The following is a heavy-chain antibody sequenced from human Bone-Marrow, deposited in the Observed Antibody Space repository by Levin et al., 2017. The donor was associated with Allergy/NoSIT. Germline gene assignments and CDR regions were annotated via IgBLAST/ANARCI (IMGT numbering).Heavy chain of an antibody. CDR3: ARNEIGYKFTHQYYYGLDV. CDR2: INYSGST. Sequence: SETLSLTCTVSGGSVGSGSSYWNWIRQFPGKELQWIGYINYSGSTIHNPSLNSRVNISFDTSKSQFFLRLSSVTAAGTAVYYCARNEIGYKFTHQYYYGLDVWGQGTTVTVSS. V-gene: IGHV4-61*01. J-gene: IGHJ6*02. CDR1: GGSVGSGSSY. D-gene: IGHD5-24*01.